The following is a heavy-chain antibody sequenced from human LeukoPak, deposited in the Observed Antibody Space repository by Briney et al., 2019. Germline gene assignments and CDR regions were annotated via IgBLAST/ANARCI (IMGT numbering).Heavy chain of an antibody. V-gene: IGHV4-61*01. CDR3: ARDVGGIAVADNYFDY. J-gene: IGHJ4*02. CDR1: GGSVSSGSYY. CDR2: IYYSGST. Sequence: SETLSLTCTVSGGSVSSGSYYWSWIRQPPGKGLEWIGYIYYSGSTNYNPSLKSRVTISVDTSKNQFSLKLSSVTAADTAVYYCARDVGGIAVADNYFDYWGQGTLVTVSS. D-gene: IGHD6-19*01.